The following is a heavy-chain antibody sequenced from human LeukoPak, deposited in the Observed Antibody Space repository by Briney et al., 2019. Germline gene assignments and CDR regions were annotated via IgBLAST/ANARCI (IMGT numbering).Heavy chain of an antibody. Sequence: GGSLRLSSAAAGFTFGLYAMNWVRQAPGKGLEWVSYIGPSGSNIYYADSVKGRFTIYTDNANYSLYLQMNSLRAEDTAVYYCARGLGATHYYYYTDGWGKGTTVTISS. CDR3: ARGLGATHYYYYTDG. CDR2: IGPSGSNI. J-gene: IGHJ6*03. D-gene: IGHD1-26*01. V-gene: IGHV3-48*01. CDR1: GFTFGLYA.